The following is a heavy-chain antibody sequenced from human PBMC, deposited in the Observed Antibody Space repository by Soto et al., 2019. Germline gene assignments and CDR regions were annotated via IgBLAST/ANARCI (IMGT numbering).Heavy chain of an antibody. CDR2: ISGSGGST. J-gene: IGHJ5*02. CDR3: AKASRRIAVAGTWTWFDP. CDR1: GFTFSSYA. Sequence: QPGGSLRLSCAASGFTFSSYAMSWVRQAPGKGLEWVSAISGSGGSTYYADSVKGRFTISRDNSKNTLYLQMNSLRAEDTAVYYCAKASRRIAVAGTWTWFDPWGQGTLVTVSS. V-gene: IGHV3-23*01. D-gene: IGHD6-19*01.